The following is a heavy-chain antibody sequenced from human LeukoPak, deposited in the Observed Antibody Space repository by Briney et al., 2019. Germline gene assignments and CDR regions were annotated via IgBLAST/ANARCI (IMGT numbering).Heavy chain of an antibody. V-gene: IGHV4-59*12. J-gene: IGHJ4*02. CDR2: IYYSGST. D-gene: IGHD3-22*01. CDR1: GGSISSYY. CDR3: ARLSYYYDSSGYYGV. Sequence: SETLSLTCTVSGGSISSYYWSWIRQPPGKGLEWIGYIYYSGSTNYNPSLKSRVTISVDTSKNQFSLKLSSVTAADTAVYYCARLSYYYDSSGYYGVWGQGTLVTVSS.